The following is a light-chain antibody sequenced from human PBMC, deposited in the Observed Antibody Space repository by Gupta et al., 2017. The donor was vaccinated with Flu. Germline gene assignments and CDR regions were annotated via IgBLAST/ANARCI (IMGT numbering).Light chain of an antibody. CDR2: DGA. Sequence: SQGESATHSCGASQKKRRCLAWYQHKAGQAPRLLIYDGANRATGHAARFGGSASGTEFTLTISSLDPEEVAVYYCQQGSNWPSTFGQGTKVEI. CDR1: QKKRRC. J-gene: IGKJ1*01. CDR3: QQGSNWPST. V-gene: IGKV3-11*01.